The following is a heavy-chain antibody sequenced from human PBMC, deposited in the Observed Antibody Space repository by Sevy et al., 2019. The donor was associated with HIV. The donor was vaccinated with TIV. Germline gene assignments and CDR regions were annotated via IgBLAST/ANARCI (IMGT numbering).Heavy chain of an antibody. CDR2: ISNDGSNK. V-gene: IGHV3-30-3*01. J-gene: IGHJ4*02. CDR1: GFTLSSYA. CDR3: ARDGVWYTAMGPFDY. D-gene: IGHD5-18*01. Sequence: GGSLRPSCAASGFTLSSYAMHWVRKAPGKGLEWVAVISNDGSNKYYADSVKGRFTISRDNSKNTLYLQMNSLRAEDTAVYYCARDGVWYTAMGPFDYWGQGTLVTVSS.